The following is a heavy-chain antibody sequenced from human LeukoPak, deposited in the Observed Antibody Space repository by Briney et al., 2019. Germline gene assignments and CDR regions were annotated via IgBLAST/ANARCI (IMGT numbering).Heavy chain of an antibody. CDR3: ARMAVAGQYSDF. V-gene: IGHV3-48*03. CDR2: ISTSGDSL. Sequence: GGSLRLSCAASGXTFSSYEMNWVRQAPGKGLEWVSYISTSGDSLYYADSVKGRFTISRDNARNSLYLQMNSLRAEDTAIYYCARMAVAGQYSDFWGQGSLVTVSS. D-gene: IGHD6-19*01. CDR1: GXTFSSYE. J-gene: IGHJ4*02.